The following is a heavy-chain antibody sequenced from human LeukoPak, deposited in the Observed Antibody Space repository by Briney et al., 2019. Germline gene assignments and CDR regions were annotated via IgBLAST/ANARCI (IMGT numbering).Heavy chain of an antibody. CDR1: GFTFSSYG. CDR2: MWYDGSNK. CDR3: ARDRNTMIVVVSGAFDI. Sequence: TGGSLRLSCAASGFTFSSYGMHWVRQAPGKGLEWVAVMWYDGSNKYYADSVKGRFTISRDNSKNTLYLQMNSLRAEDTAVYYCARDRNTMIVVVSGAFDIWGQGTMVTVSS. V-gene: IGHV3-33*01. D-gene: IGHD3-22*01. J-gene: IGHJ3*02.